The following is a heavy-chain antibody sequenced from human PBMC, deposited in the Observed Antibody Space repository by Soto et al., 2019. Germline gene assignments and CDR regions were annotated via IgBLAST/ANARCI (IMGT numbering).Heavy chain of an antibody. CDR3: VRDQKYFRVNGNWFDS. Sequence: ASVKVSCKASGYTFTSYGISWVRQAPGQGLEWMGWISAYNGNTNYAQKLQGRVTMTTDTSTSTAYMELRSLRSDDTAIYYCVRDQKYFRVNGNWFDSWGQGTLVTVS. CDR2: ISAYNGNT. CDR1: GYTFTSYG. J-gene: IGHJ5*01. V-gene: IGHV1-18*04. D-gene: IGHD2-2*01.